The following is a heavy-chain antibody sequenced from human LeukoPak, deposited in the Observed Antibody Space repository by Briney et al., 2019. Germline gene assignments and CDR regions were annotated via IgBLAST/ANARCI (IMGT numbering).Heavy chain of an antibody. J-gene: IGHJ4*02. CDR2: INPNSGGT. CDR3: ASSGLLGGPYSSGSRVWWYFDY. CDR1: GYTFTGYY. D-gene: IGHD6-19*01. V-gene: IGHV1-2*02. Sequence: GASVKVSCKASGYTFTGYYMHWVRQAPGQGLEWMGWINPNSGGTNYAQKFQGRVTMTRDTSISTAYMELSRLRSDDTAVYYCASSGLLGGPYSSGSRVWWYFDYWGQGTLVTVSS.